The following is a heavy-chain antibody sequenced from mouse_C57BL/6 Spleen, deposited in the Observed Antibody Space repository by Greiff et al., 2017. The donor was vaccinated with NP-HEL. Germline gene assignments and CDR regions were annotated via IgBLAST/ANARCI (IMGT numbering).Heavy chain of an antibody. CDR2: IWSGGST. Sequence: QVQLQQSGPGLVQPSQSLSITCTVSGFSLTSYGVHWVRQSPGKGLEWLGVIWSGGSTDYNAAFISRLSISKDNSKSQVFFKMNSLQADDTAIYYCARTLYYYGVYYYAMDYWGQGTSVTVSS. CDR1: GFSLTSYG. J-gene: IGHJ4*01. CDR3: ARTLYYYGVYYYAMDY. V-gene: IGHV2-2*01. D-gene: IGHD1-1*01.